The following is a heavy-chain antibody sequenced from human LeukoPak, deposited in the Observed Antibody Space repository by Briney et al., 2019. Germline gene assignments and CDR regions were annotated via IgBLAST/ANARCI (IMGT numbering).Heavy chain of an antibody. V-gene: IGHV3-20*01. CDR3: ATGRSCTTCYLPDY. J-gene: IGHJ4*02. D-gene: IGHD2-2*01. CDR1: GFSFDDYG. CDR2: LNWSGEST. Sequence: GGSLRLSCAASGFSFDDYGMTWVRQAPGKGLEWVSGLNWSGESTGYAESVRGRFTISRDNAKNSLYLQMNSLRAEDTAVYHCATGRSCTTCYLPDYWGQGTLVTVSS.